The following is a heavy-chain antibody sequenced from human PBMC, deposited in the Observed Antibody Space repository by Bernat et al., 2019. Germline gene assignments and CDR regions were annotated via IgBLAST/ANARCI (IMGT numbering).Heavy chain of an antibody. V-gene: IGHV3-48*02. Sequence: EVQVVESGGGLAQPGGSLRLSCAASGFTFSSYSMNWVRQAPGKGLEWVSYISSSSSTMYYVDSVKGRFTISRDNAKNSRYLQMNSLRDEDTALYYGARSTNYDSSGFYGIDAFDIWGQGTMVTVSS. D-gene: IGHD3-22*01. CDR3: ARSTNYDSSGFYGIDAFDI. J-gene: IGHJ3*02. CDR1: GFTFSSYS. CDR2: ISSSSSTM.